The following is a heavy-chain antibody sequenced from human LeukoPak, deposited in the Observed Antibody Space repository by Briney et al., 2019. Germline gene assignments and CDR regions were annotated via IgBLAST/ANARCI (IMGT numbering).Heavy chain of an antibody. CDR3: ARDGIEGVTVLDY. J-gene: IGHJ4*02. D-gene: IGHD1-26*01. CDR2: IKGDGGQK. V-gene: IGHV3-7*01. CDR1: GFTLSSSW. Sequence: PGGSLRLSCAASGFTLSSSWMSWVRQAPGKGLEWVANIKGDGGQKYYMDSVKGRFTISRDNAKNSLYLQMNSLRAEDTAVYYCARDGIEGVTVLDYWGQGTLVTVSS.